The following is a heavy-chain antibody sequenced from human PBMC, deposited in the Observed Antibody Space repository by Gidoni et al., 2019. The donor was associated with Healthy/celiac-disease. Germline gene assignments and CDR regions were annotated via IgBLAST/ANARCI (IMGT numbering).Heavy chain of an antibody. Sequence: QVQLVESGGGVVQPGRSLRLSCAASGFTFSSYGMHWVRQAPGTGLEWVAVIWYDGSNKYYADSVKGRFTISRDNSKNTLYLQMNSLRAEDTAVYYCARSTLSPQGNLPGIWGQGTLVTVSS. CDR3: ARSTLSPQGNLPGI. J-gene: IGHJ4*02. CDR1: GFTFSSYG. D-gene: IGHD3-16*01. CDR2: IWYDGSNK. V-gene: IGHV3-33*01.